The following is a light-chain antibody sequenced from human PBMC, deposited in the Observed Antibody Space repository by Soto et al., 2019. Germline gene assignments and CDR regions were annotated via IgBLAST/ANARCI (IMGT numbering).Light chain of an antibody. V-gene: IGLV1-51*01. Sequence: QSVLTQPPSVSAAPGQKVTISCSGSSSNIGNNYVSWYQQLPGTAPKLLIYDTDKRASGIPDRFSGSKSGTSATLGITGLQTGDEADYYCTTWDSSLSAVVFGGGTKVTVL. CDR2: DTD. CDR1: SSNIGNNY. J-gene: IGLJ2*01. CDR3: TTWDSSLSAVV.